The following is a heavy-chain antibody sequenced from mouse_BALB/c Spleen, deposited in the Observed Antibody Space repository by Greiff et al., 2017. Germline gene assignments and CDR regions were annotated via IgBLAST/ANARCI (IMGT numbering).Heavy chain of an antibody. CDR2: ISYSGRT. Sequence: EVQGVESGPGLVKPSQSLSLTCTVTGYSITSDYAWNWIRQFPGNKLEWMGYISYSGRTSYNPSLKSRISITRDTSKNQFFLQFNSVTTEDTATYYCARGGIYYGYDGYAMDYWGQGTSVTVSS. CDR3: ARGGIYYGYDGYAMDY. CDR1: GYSITSDYA. V-gene: IGHV3-2*02. D-gene: IGHD2-2*01. J-gene: IGHJ4*01.